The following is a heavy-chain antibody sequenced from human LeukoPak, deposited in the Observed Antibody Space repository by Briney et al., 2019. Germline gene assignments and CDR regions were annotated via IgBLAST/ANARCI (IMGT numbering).Heavy chain of an antibody. Sequence: GESLKISCKGSGYNLMSYWIGWARQMPGKGLEGVAFIHLSDFEIRYRPSFQGQVTISADKSISTAYLQWSSLKASDTAMYYCARHVRYYDSSGPTTDWFDPWGQGTLVTVSS. D-gene: IGHD3-22*01. CDR3: ARHVRYYDSSGPTTDWFDP. CDR1: GYNLMSYW. J-gene: IGHJ5*02. CDR2: IHLSDFEI. V-gene: IGHV5-51*01.